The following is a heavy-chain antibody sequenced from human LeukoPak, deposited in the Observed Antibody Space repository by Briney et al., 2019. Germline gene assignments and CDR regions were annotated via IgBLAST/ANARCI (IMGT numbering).Heavy chain of an antibody. Sequence: PGGSLRLSCAVSGFTFSSYAMSWVRQAPGKGLEWVSAISGSGGSTYYADSVKGRFTISRDNSKNTLYLQMNSLRVEDTAVYYCAKDPCSSTSCQGWYFDLWGRGTLVTVSS. CDR2: ISGSGGST. D-gene: IGHD2-2*01. CDR3: AKDPCSSTSCQGWYFDL. V-gene: IGHV3-23*01. CDR1: GFTFSSYA. J-gene: IGHJ2*01.